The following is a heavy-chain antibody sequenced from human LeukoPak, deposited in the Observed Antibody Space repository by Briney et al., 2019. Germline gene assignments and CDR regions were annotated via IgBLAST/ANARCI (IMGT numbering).Heavy chain of an antibody. D-gene: IGHD6-25*01. J-gene: IGHJ4*02. CDR2: IRGDGSMT. CDR1: EFTFSAYW. CDR3: ARENLAAAADY. Sequence: GGSMRLSCAASEFTFSAYWMHWVRQAPGKGLVWVSRIRGDGSMTNYADSVKGRFTISRDNAKNTLYLQMNSLRLEDTAVYYCARENLAAAADYWGQGTVVTVSS. V-gene: IGHV3-74*01.